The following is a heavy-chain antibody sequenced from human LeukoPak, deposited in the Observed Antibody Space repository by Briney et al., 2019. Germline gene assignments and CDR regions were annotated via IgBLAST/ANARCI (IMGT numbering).Heavy chain of an antibody. CDR2: IKHDGSGK. CDR1: GFTFSSYW. V-gene: IGHV3-7*01. CDR3: AELGITMIGGV. Sequence: GGSLRLSCAASGFTFSSYWMSWVRQAPGKGLEGVANIKHDGSGKYYVGSVKGRFTISRDNAKNSLYLQMNSLRAEDTAVYYCAELGITMIGGVWGKGTTVTISS. J-gene: IGHJ6*04. D-gene: IGHD3-10*02.